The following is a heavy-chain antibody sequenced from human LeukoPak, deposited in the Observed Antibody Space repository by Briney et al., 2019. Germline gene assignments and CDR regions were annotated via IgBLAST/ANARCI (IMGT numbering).Heavy chain of an antibody. V-gene: IGHV4-59*01. CDR3: ARVLYDGAFDI. CDR2: IYYSGST. CDR1: GGSISSYY. Sequence: SETLSLTCAVPGGSISSYYWSWIRQPPGKGLGWIGYIYYSGSTNYNPSLKSRVTISVDTSKNQFSLKLSSVTAADTAVYYCARVLYDGAFDIWGQGTMVTVSS. J-gene: IGHJ3*02. D-gene: IGHD3-16*01.